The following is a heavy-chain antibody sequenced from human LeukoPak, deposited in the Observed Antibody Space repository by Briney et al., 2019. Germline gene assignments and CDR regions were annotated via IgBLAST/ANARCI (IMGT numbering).Heavy chain of an antibody. Sequence: SETLSLTCTVSNGSINFVSYYWSWIRQPPGKGLEWLGYIHYTGNTIYNPSLKSRVTVSMDTAKNQFSLKVSSVTAADTAVYYCARDGAGMTGTGLDYWGQGILATVSS. CDR3: ARDGAGMTGTGLDY. V-gene: IGHV4-61*01. D-gene: IGHD3-9*01. J-gene: IGHJ4*02. CDR1: NGSINFVSYY. CDR2: IHYTGNT.